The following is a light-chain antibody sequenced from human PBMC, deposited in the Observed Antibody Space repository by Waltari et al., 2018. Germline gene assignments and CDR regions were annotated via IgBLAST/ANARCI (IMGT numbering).Light chain of an antibody. CDR2: AVS. CDR1: ATHIGGYDY. J-gene: IGLJ2*01. V-gene: IGLV2-14*03. CDR3: TSYTSKNTFI. Sequence: QSALTQPASVFGSLGQSVTIPCPGTATHIGGYDYVSWSQPHSGKAPKLLIFAVSNRPSEISARFSASKSGNTASLSISGLQTEDEADYHCTSYTSKNTFIFGGGTRLTVL.